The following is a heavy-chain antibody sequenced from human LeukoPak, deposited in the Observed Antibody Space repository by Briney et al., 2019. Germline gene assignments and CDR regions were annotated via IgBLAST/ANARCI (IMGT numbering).Heavy chain of an antibody. CDR1: GLTVTSNY. CDR3: AREKGDYDSSGYYYSYYFDY. J-gene: IGHJ4*02. CDR2: IYSGGST. V-gene: IGHV3-53*01. Sequence: GGSLRLSCAASGLTVTSNYMSWVRQAPGKGLEWVSLIYSGGSTYYADSVKGRFTISRDNSKNTLYLQMNSLRAEDTAVYYCAREKGDYDSSGYYYSYYFDYRGQGTLVTVSS. D-gene: IGHD3-22*01.